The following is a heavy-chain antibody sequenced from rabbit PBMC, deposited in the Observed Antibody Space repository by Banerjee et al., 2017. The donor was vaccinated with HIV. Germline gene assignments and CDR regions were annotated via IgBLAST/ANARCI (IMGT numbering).Heavy chain of an antibody. D-gene: IGHD2-1*01. CDR3: ARDLSYDDYAYFDL. J-gene: IGHJ4*01. V-gene: IGHV1S40*01. CDR2: TYAGSIDIT. Sequence: QSLEESGGDLVKPGGTLTLTCTPSGFSFSSSDYMCWVRQAPGKGLEWIACTYAGSIDITYYASWAKGRFTISKTSSTTVTLQMTSLTAADTATYFCARDLSYDDYAYFDLWGPGTLVTVS. CDR1: GFSFSSSDY.